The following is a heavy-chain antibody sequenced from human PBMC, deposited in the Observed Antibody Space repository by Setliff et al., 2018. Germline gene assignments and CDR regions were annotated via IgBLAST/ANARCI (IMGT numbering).Heavy chain of an antibody. V-gene: IGHV4-61*02. Sequence: PSETLSLTCTVSGGSISSGSYYWSWIRQPAGKGLEWIGRIYSSGSTDYNRSLKSRLTISVDTSKNQFSLRLSSVTAADTAVYYCARDLRYCSGGTCYSAFDFWGQGTPVTVSS. D-gene: IGHD2-15*01. CDR3: ARDLRYCSGGTCYSAFDF. CDR2: IYSSGST. CDR1: GGSISSGSYY. J-gene: IGHJ4*02.